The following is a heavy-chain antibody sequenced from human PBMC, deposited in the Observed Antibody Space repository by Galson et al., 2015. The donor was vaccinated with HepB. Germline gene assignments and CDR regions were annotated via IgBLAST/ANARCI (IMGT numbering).Heavy chain of an antibody. CDR2: IYHSGST. CDR1: GGSISSGGYS. D-gene: IGHD5-18*01. Sequence: TLSLTCAVSGGSISSGGYSWSWIRQPPGKGLEWIGYIYHSGSTYYNPSLKSRVTISVDRSKNQFSLKLSSVTAADTAVYYCARNRGYSYGFAFEIWGQGTMVTVSS. J-gene: IGHJ3*02. V-gene: IGHV4-30-2*01. CDR3: ARNRGYSYGFAFEI.